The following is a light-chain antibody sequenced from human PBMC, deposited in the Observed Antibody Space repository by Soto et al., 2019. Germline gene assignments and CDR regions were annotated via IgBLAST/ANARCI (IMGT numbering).Light chain of an antibody. CDR2: GAS. V-gene: IGKV3-20*01. CDR3: QQYCCSPLT. J-gene: IGKJ4*01. Sequence: EIVLTQSPGTLSLSAGGGATLSCRASQSVSNNYIAWYQQKPGQAPRLLIHGASSRDTGIPDRFSGSGSGTDFTLTIRTREREDFAVYYCQQYCCSPLTFRGGPKVE. CDR1: QSVSNNY.